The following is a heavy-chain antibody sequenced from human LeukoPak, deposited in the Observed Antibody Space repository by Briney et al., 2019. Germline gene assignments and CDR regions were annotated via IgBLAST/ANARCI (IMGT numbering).Heavy chain of an antibody. CDR2: IRSKAYGGTT. D-gene: IGHD3-10*01. CDR1: GFTFGDYA. CDR3: ATLAVGSGSFRFDY. Sequence: GGSLRLSCTSSGFTFGDYAMSWFRQAPGKGLEWVGFIRSKAYGGTTEYAASVKGRFTISRDDSKRIAYLQMNSLKIEDTAVYYCATLAVGSGSFRFDYWGQGTLVTVSS. V-gene: IGHV3-49*03. J-gene: IGHJ4*02.